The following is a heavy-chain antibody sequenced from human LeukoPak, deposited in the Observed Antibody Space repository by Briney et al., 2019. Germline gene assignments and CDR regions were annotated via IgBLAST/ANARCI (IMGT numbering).Heavy chain of an antibody. Sequence: SETLSLTCTVSGGSISSGSYYWSWIRQPAGKGLEWIGRIYTSGSTNYNPSLKSRVTISVDTSKNQFSLKLSSVTAADTAVYYCARGGMAARAGDYFDYWGQGTLVTVSS. V-gene: IGHV4-61*02. CDR3: ARGGMAARAGDYFDY. CDR1: GGSISSGSYY. J-gene: IGHJ4*02. D-gene: IGHD6-6*01. CDR2: IYTSGST.